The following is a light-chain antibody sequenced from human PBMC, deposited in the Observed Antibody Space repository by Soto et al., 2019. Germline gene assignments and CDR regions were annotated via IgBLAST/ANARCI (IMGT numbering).Light chain of an antibody. V-gene: IGKV3-20*01. J-gene: IGKJ2*01. CDR1: QSVSSNY. CDR2: GAS. Sequence: EIVLTQSPGTLSLSPGERATFSCGASQSVSSNYLAWYQQKPGQAPRLLIYGASRRAAGIPDRFSGSGSGTDFTLTITRLEPEDFAVFYCQQYGSSPGTFDQGTKLEIK. CDR3: QQYGSSPGT.